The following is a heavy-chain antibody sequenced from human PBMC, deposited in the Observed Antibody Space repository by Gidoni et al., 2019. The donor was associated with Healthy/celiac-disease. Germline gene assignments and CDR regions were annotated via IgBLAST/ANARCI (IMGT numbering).Heavy chain of an antibody. V-gene: IGHV2-5*02. D-gene: IGHD6-6*01. Sequence: QITLKESGPTMVKPTQTLTLRSTFSGFSLRTSGVGVDWIRQPPGKAMEWLALICWDDEKRYSPSLNSRLTITKDTSKNQVVLTMTNMDPLDTATYYCTQYSSSSGPWGQGTLVTVS. J-gene: IGHJ5*02. CDR2: ICWDDEK. CDR3: TQYSSSSGP. CDR1: GFSLRTSGVG.